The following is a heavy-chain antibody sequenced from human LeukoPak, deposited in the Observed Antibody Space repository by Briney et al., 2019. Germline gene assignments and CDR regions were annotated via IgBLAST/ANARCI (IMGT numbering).Heavy chain of an antibody. D-gene: IGHD3-16*01. CDR2: IIPIFGTA. J-gene: IGHJ4*02. V-gene: IGHV1-69*05. CDR3: AKDWESGGEDY. Sequence: EASVKVSCKASGGTFSSYAISWVRQAPGQGLEWMGGIIPIFGTANYAQKFQGRVTITTDESTSTAYMELSRLTSGDTAVYYCAKDWESGGEDYWGQGTLVTVSS. CDR1: GGTFSSYA.